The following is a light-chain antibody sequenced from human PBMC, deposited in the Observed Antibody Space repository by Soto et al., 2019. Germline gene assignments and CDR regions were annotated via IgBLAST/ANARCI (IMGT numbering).Light chain of an antibody. V-gene: IGLV2-14*01. CDR3: SSYTTSTSFIL. J-gene: IGLJ2*01. CDR1: SSDVGSYNY. CDR2: EVS. Sequence: QSALTQPRSVSGSPGQSITISCTGSSSDVGSYNYVSWYQQHPGQAPKFMIYEVSSRPSGVSNRFSGSKSGNTASLTISGLQAEDEAYYYCSSYTTSTSFILFGGGTKLTVL.